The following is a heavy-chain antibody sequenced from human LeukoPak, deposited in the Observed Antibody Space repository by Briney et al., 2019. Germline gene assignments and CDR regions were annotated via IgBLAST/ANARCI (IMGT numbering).Heavy chain of an antibody. J-gene: IGHJ4*02. CDR3: ARGSGLLWSGESTYYFDY. V-gene: IGHV4-34*01. D-gene: IGHD3-10*01. Sequence: SETLSLTCAVYGGSFSGYYWSWIRQPPGKGLEWIGEINHSGSTNYNPSLKSRVTISVDTSKNQFSLKLSSVTAADTAVYYCARGSGLLWSGESTYYFDYWGQGTLVTVSS. CDR1: GGSFSGYY. CDR2: INHSGST.